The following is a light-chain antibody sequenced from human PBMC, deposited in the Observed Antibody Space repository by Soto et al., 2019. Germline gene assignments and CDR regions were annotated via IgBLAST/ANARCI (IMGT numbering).Light chain of an antibody. Sequence: EIGLTQAPGTLSLSPGERATLSCRASQCISSSSLACYQHKRGQAPRLLIYGASRRATGLPDTSSGSGSGTDFTLTISRMEPEDFAVYYCQLYGDSPIYTFGLGTKLEIK. CDR3: QLYGDSPIYT. CDR1: QCISSSS. V-gene: IGKV3-20*01. J-gene: IGKJ2*01. CDR2: GAS.